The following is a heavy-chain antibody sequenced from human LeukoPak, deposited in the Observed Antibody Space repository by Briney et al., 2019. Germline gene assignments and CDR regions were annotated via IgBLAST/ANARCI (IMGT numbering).Heavy chain of an antibody. V-gene: IGHV1-2*06. Sequence: ASVKVSCKASGYTFTGYYMHWVRQAPGQGLEWMGRINPNSGGTNYAQKFQGRVTMTRDTSISTAYMELSRLRSDDTAIYYCVRTPPNWGFDYWGQGTLVTVSS. CDR2: INPNSGGT. D-gene: IGHD7-27*01. CDR3: VRTPPNWGFDY. CDR1: GYTFTGYY. J-gene: IGHJ4*02.